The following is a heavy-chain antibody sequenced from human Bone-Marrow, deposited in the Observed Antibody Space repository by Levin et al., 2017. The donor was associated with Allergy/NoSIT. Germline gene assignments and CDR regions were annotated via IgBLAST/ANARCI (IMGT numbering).Heavy chain of an antibody. V-gene: IGHV1-2*02. Sequence: PGESLKISCKTSGYSFTAYYIHWVRQAPGQGLEWMGWVAPKTGGTNYAQKFEGRVTMTRDMSINTAYMDLRRLTPDDTAVYYCARDYDTGKYEEWWFDPWGQGTLVTVSS. CDR1: GYSFTAYY. J-gene: IGHJ5*02. CDR3: ARDYDTGKYEEWWFDP. D-gene: IGHD3-3*01. CDR2: VAPKTGGT.